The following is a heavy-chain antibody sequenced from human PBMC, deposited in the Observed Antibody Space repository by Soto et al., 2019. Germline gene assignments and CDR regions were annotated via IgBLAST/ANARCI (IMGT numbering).Heavy chain of an antibody. CDR2: IYYSGST. CDR3: ARLLIAAAGTPGYYFDY. Sequence: SETLSLTCTVSGGSVSSGSYYWSWIRQPPGKGLEWIGYIYYSGSTNYNPSLKSRVTIPVDTSKNQFSLKLSSVTAADTAVYYCARLLIAAAGTPGYYFDYWGQGTLVTVSS. V-gene: IGHV4-61*01. D-gene: IGHD6-13*01. J-gene: IGHJ4*02. CDR1: GGSVSSGSYY.